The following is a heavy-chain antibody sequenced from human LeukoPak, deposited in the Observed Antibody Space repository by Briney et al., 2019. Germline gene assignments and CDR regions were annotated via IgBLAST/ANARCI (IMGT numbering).Heavy chain of an antibody. V-gene: IGHV1-69*04. CDR3: ARAVVVVTAFRGYDNYFGRAA. Sequence: GASVKVSCKASGGTFSSYAISWVRQAPGQGLEWMGRIIPILGIANYAQKFQGRVTITADKSTSTAYMELSSLRSEDTAVYYCARAVVVVTAFRGYDNYFGRAAWGDGDTVTAS. J-gene: IGHJ6*01. CDR1: GGTFSSYA. D-gene: IGHD2-21*02. CDR2: IIPILGIA.